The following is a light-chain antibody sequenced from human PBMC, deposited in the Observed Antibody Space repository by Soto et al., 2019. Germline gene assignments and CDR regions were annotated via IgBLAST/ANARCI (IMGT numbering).Light chain of an antibody. CDR3: QHWGGPGGYA. J-gene: IGKJ2*01. CDR1: QTVRSKY. CDR2: GAS. V-gene: IGKV3-20*01. Sequence: ESVLTQSPSTLSFYLGDRDTLSCRASQTVRSKYVAWYQQKPGQATQLLIYGASSRATGIPGRLSGSGSETDVALIISRLGPEDLAVYYCQHWGGPGGYAFGQGTKLELK.